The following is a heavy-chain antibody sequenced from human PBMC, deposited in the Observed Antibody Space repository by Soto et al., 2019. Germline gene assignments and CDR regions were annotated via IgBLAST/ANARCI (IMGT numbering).Heavy chain of an antibody. CDR3: ARKNYVDYIRCSLHP. J-gene: IGHJ5*02. CDR2: INPKSGDA. CDR1: GYTFTDNH. D-gene: IGHD4-17*01. V-gene: IGHV1-2*02. Sequence: ASVKVSCKASGYTFTDNHIHWLRRTPGQGLEWMGWINPKSGDANYAQKFQGRVTMTRDASINLAYMEVTRLTSDDTAIYFCARKNYVDYIRCSLHPWGQGTLVTVSS.